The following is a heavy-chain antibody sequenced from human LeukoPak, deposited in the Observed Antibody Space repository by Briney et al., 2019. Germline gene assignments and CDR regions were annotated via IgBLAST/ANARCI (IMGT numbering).Heavy chain of an antibody. D-gene: IGHD6-13*01. V-gene: IGHV4-59*01. J-gene: IGHJ5*02. CDR1: GGSFSGYY. CDR3: ARVGSSSWYDWFDP. Sequence: PSETLSLTCAVYGGSFSGYYWSWIRQPPGKGLEWIGYIYYSGSTNYNPSLKSRVTISVDTSKNQFSLKLSSVTAADTAVYYCARVGSSSWYDWFDPWGQGTLVTVSS. CDR2: IYYSGST.